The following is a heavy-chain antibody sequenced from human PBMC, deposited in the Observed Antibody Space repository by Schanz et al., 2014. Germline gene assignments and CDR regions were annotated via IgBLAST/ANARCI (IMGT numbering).Heavy chain of an antibody. J-gene: IGHJ4*02. CDR1: GFTFSIHY. CDR2: IKPDGSEK. CDR3: AKGRMTATNFFDS. D-gene: IGHD1-7*01. V-gene: IGHV3-7*01. Sequence: EVQLVESGGGLVQPGGSLRLSCAASGFTFSIHYMSWVRQAPGKGLEWVAKIKPDGSEKLYVDSVRGRFAVSRDNAKNALYLQMNSLRAEDTAVYYCAKGRMTATNFFDSWGQGTLVTVSS.